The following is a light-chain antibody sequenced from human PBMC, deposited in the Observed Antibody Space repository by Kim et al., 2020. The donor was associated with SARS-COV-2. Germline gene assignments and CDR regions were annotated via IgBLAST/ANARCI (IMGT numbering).Light chain of an antibody. Sequence: QSVLTQPPSASGTPGQRVTISCSGSSSNIGSNTVNWYQQLPGTAPKHLIYSNNQRPSGVPDRFSGSKSGTSASLAISGLQSEDEADYYCAAWDDSLNGQVFGGGTQLTVL. CDR1: SSNIGSNT. J-gene: IGLJ2*01. V-gene: IGLV1-44*01. CDR3: AAWDDSLNGQV. CDR2: SNN.